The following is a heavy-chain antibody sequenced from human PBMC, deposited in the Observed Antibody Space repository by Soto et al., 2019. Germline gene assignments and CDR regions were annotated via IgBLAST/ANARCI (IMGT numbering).Heavy chain of an antibody. J-gene: IGHJ4*02. CDR1: GASISRTGFH. CDR3: ARRGAGHTFVS. D-gene: IGHD3-10*01. Sequence: QLQLQESGPGLVKPSETLSLTCAVSGASISRTGFHWGWIRQPPGQGLEWIGSIYEGATTFYNSSLRSRFTTSADTTKSHFSLKRSSVTAADTAVYYCARRGAGHTFVSWGQGTLVTVSS. V-gene: IGHV4-39*01. CDR2: IYEGATT.